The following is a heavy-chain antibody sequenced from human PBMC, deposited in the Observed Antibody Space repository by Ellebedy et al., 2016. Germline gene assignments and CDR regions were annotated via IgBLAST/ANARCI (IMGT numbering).Heavy chain of an antibody. CDR2: ISWDGGST. Sequence: GESLKISXAASGFTFDDYTMHWVRQAPGKGLEWVSLISWDGGSTYYADSVKGRFTISRDNSKNSLYLQMNSLRTEDTALYYCAKAILAARVDLFDYWGQGTLVTVSS. J-gene: IGHJ4*02. V-gene: IGHV3-43*01. CDR1: GFTFDDYT. CDR3: AKAILAARVDLFDY. D-gene: IGHD6-6*01.